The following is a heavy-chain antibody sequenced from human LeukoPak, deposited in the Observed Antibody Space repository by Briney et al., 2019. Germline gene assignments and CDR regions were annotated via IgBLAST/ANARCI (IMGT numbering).Heavy chain of an antibody. V-gene: IGHV4-34*01. D-gene: IGHD6-19*01. CDR3: AAIAVAGLHYYYMDV. J-gene: IGHJ6*03. CDR1: GGSFSGYY. Sequence: PSETLSLTCAIYGGSFSGYYWSWIRQPPGKGLEWIGEIHHSGSTNYNPSLKSRVTISVDTSKKQFSLKLSSVTAADTAVYYCAAIAVAGLHYYYMDVWGKGTTVTVSS. CDR2: IHHSGST.